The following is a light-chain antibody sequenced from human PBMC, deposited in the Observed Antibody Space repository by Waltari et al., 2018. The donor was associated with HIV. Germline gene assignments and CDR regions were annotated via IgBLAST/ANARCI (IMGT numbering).Light chain of an antibody. CDR2: GTN. Sequence: QTVVTQEPSFSVSPGGTVTLTCGLSSGSVSTSYYPSWYQQTPGQAPRTLIYGTNTRSSGVPERFSGSSLGNKAALTITGAQADDESDYYCVLYMGSGISVFGGGTKLTVL. CDR3: VLYMGSGISV. CDR1: SGSVSTSYY. V-gene: IGLV8-61*01. J-gene: IGLJ3*02.